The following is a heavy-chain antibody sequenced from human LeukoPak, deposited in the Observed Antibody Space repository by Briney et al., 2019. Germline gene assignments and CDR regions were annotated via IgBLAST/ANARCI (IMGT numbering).Heavy chain of an antibody. J-gene: IGHJ4*02. CDR1: GFTFSSSY. V-gene: IGHV3-53*01. D-gene: IGHD5-18*01. CDR2: IYSGGST. CDR3: AKGYNYAYEY. Sequence: GGSLRLSCAASGFTFSSSYMSWVRQAPGKGLEWVSLIYSGGSTYYPASVKGRFTISRDNSKNTLYLQMNSLRPEDTAVYYCAKGYNYAYEYWGQGTLVTVSS.